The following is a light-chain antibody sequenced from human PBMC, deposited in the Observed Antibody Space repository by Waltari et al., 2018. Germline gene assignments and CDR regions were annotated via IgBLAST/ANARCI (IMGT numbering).Light chain of an antibody. V-gene: IGLV1-51*02. Sequence: QSVLTQPPSVSAAPGQRVTISCSGSNSNLGRNYVSWYQQVPGTAPKHLISQDNTRPSGVSDRFSRSKSGTSASLAITGLQTGDEANYYCSAWDSSLSAYIFGTGTRLTVL. CDR2: QDN. J-gene: IGLJ1*01. CDR1: NSNLGRNY. CDR3: SAWDSSLSAYI.